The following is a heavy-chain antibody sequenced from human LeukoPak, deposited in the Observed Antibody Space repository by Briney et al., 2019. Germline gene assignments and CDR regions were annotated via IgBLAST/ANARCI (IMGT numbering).Heavy chain of an antibody. V-gene: IGHV4-59*01. J-gene: IGHJ3*02. Sequence: SETLSLTCTVSGGSISSYYWSWIRQPPGKGLEWIGYIYYSGSTNYNPSLKSRVTISVDPSKNQFSLKLSSVTAADTAVYYCARVLRYFDRAFDIWGQGTMVTVSS. CDR2: IYYSGST. CDR3: ARVLRYFDRAFDI. CDR1: GGSISSYY. D-gene: IGHD3-9*01.